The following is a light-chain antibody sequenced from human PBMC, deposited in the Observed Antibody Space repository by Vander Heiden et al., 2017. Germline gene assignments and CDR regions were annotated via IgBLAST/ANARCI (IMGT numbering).Light chain of an antibody. J-gene: IGLJ2*01. V-gene: IGLV2-23*02. Sequence: QSGLTQPAYVSGSLGQSITISCTGTSRNIGRYKFVSWYQRHPGTAPRLIIFEVTKRPSGVSNRFSGSKSGNTASLTISGLQAEDEADYFCCSYAGSGTVVFGGGTKTTVL. CDR2: EVT. CDR3: CSYAGSGTVV. CDR1: SRNIGRYKF.